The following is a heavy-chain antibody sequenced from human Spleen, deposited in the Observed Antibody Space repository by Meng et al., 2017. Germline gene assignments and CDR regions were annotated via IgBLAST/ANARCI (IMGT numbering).Heavy chain of an antibody. D-gene: IGHD4-17*01. CDR3: ARTPYGDYVSA. CDR2: INHSGST. V-gene: IGHV4-34*01. Sequence: LSCAVYGGSFSGYYWSWIRQPPGEGLEWFGEINHSGSTNYNPSLKSPVTISVDTSKNQFSLELSSVAAADTAVYYCARTPYGDYVSAWGQGTMVTVSS. J-gene: IGHJ3*01. CDR1: GGSFSGYY.